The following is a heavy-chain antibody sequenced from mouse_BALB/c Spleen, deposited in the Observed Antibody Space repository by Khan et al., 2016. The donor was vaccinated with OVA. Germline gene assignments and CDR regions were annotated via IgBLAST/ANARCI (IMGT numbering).Heavy chain of an antibody. Sequence: EVQLQESGPSLVKPSQTLSLSCSVTSDSITSGFWNWIRKFPGNKFEYLVYITYSGNIYYNPSLKSRISITRDTSKSQYYLQLNSVTTEDTATYYCARSYGSWAMDYWGQGTSVTVSS. CDR3: ARSYGSWAMDY. D-gene: IGHD1-1*01. V-gene: IGHV3-8*02. J-gene: IGHJ4*01. CDR2: ITYSGNI. CDR1: SDSITSGF.